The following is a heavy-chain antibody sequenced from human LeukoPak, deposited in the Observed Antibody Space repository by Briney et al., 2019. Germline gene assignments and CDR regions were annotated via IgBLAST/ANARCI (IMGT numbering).Heavy chain of an antibody. Sequence: SETLSLTCTVSGGSISSYYWSWIRQPPGKGLEWIGEINHSGSTNYNPSLKSRVTISVDTSKNQFSLKLSSVTAADTAVYYCARDDSSGYHFDYWGQGTLVTVPS. D-gene: IGHD3-22*01. CDR2: INHSGST. CDR3: ARDDSSGYHFDY. CDR1: GGSISSYY. V-gene: IGHV4-34*01. J-gene: IGHJ4*02.